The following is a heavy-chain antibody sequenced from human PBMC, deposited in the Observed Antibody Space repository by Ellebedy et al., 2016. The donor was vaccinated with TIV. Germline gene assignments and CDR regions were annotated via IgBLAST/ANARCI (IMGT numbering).Heavy chain of an antibody. V-gene: IGHV4-4*02. D-gene: IGHD5-18*01. J-gene: IGHJ4*02. Sequence: MPSETLSLTCAVPGGSVSSNNWWSWVRRPHGKGLVWIGDIFHDGLTVQNPSLKSRVTISVDKTKNQLSLNLSAVTAADTAVYYCARVEWVQLGLEYWGQGILVTVSS. CDR2: IFHDGLT. CDR3: ARVEWVQLGLEY. CDR1: GGSVSSNNW.